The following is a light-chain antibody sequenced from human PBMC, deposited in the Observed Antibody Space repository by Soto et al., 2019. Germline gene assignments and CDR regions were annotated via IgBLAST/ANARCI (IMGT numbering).Light chain of an antibody. CDR1: ESVSSN. CDR3: QQYNNWPAIT. Sequence: EIVMTQSPATLSVSPGERATLSCRASESVSSNLAWYQQKPGQAPRPLIYGASTRATGIPARFSGSGSGTEFTLTISSLQSEDFAVYYCQQYNNWPAITFGQGTRPAI. J-gene: IGKJ5*01. CDR2: GAS. V-gene: IGKV3-15*01.